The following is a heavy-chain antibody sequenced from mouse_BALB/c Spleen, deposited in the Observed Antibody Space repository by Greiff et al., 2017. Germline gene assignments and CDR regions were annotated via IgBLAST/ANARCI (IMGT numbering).Heavy chain of an antibody. J-gene: IGHJ3*01. CDR2: IDPANGNT. CDR3: AREDYYGREFAY. D-gene: IGHD1-1*01. CDR1: GFNIKDTY. Sequence: VQLQQSGAEIVKPGASVKLSCTASGFNIKDTYMHWVKQRPEQGLEWIGRIDPANGNTKYDPKFQGKATITADTSSNTAYLQLSSLTSEDAAVYYCAREDYYGREFAYWGQGTPVTVSA. V-gene: IGHV14-3*02.